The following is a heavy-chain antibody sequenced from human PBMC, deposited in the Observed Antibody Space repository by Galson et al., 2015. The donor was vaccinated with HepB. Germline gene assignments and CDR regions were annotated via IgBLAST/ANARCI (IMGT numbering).Heavy chain of an antibody. J-gene: IGHJ6*02. CDR2: ISSSGNYI. D-gene: IGHD3-10*01. CDR3: ARDSSGSYFYYYGMDA. V-gene: IGHV3-21*01. Sequence: SLRLSCATSGFIFSSYSMNWVRQAPGKGLEWVASISSSGNYIYYAESVKGRFTISRENAKNSMSLQMNSLRAEDTAVYYCARDSSGSYFYYYGMDAWGQGTTVTVSS. CDR1: GFIFSSYS.